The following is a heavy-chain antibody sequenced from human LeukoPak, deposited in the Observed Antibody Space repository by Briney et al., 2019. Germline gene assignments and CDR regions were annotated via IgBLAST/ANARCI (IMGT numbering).Heavy chain of an antibody. J-gene: IGHJ4*02. CDR2: IYPGDSGT. D-gene: IGHD3-22*01. V-gene: IGHV5-51*01. Sequence: GESLKISCKGSGYSFTSYWIGWVRQMPGKGLEWMGIIYPGDSGTRYSPSFQGQVTISADKSISTAYLQWSSLKASDTAMYYCARRGYYYDSSGYYPPFSHFDYWGQGTLVTVSS. CDR1: GYSFTSYW. CDR3: ARRGYYYDSSGYYPPFSHFDY.